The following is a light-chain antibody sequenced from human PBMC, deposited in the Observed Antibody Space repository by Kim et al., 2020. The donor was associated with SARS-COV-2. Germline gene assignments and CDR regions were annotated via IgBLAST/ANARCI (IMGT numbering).Light chain of an antibody. CDR2: YDS. CDR3: QVWDSIGDLPNWV. CDR1: NIGSKS. Sequence: GKATRIPCGGNNIGSKSVHWYQQKPGQAPVLVIYYDSGRPSGIPERFSGSNSGNTATLTISRVEAGDEADYYCQVWDSIGDLPNWVFGGGTQLPVL. J-gene: IGLJ3*02. V-gene: IGLV3-21*04.